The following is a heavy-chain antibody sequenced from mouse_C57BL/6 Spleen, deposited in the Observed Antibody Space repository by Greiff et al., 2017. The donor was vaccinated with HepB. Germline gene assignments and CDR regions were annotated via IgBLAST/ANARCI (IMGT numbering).Heavy chain of an antibody. D-gene: IGHD2-2*01. J-gene: IGHJ4*01. CDR3: ARSLLYYGYDGPFDAMDY. Sequence: EVQLQQSGPELVKPGASVKIPCKASGYTFTDYNMDWVKQSHGKSLEWIGDINPNNGGTIYNQKFKGKATLTVDKSSSTAYMELRSLTSEDTAVYYCARSLLYYGYDGPFDAMDYWGQGTSVTVSS. V-gene: IGHV1-18*01. CDR1: GYTFTDYN. CDR2: INPNNGGT.